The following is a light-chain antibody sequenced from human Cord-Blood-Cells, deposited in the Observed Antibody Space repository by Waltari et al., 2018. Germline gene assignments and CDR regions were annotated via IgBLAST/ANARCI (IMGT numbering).Light chain of an antibody. CDR2: DVS. V-gene: IGLV2-11*01. Sequence: QSALTQPGAASRSPGQYVTIPCTRPTLAVGGYNYVPWYQQHPGKAPKLMIYDVSKRPSGVPDRFSGSKSGNTASLTISGLQAEDEADYYCCSYAGSYTFVVFGGGTKLTVL. J-gene: IGLJ2*01. CDR3: CSYAGSYTFVV. CDR1: TLAVGGYNY.